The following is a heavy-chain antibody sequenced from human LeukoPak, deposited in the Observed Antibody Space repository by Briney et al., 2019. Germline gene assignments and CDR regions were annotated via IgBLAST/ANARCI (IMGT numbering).Heavy chain of an antibody. CDR1: GVTVGNNY. CDR2: IYSGGAT. J-gene: IGHJ4*02. D-gene: IGHD4-11*01. Sequence: GGSPRLSCAASGVTVGNNYMIWVPQSPGKGLEWVSRIYSGGATYYADSVKGRFTISRDSSKNTLFLQMNSLRAEDTAVYYCARDPPAVKSGTYGWGQGTLVTVSS. CDR3: ARDPPAVKSGTYG. V-gene: IGHV3-66*01.